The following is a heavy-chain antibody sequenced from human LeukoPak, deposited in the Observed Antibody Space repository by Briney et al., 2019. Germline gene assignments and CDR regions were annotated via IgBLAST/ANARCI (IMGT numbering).Heavy chain of an antibody. CDR1: GFTFSDYY. CDR2: ISDSGSSI. V-gene: IGHV3-11*04. J-gene: IGHJ6*03. Sequence: GGSLRLSCAASGFTFSDYYMSWIRQAPGKGLEWVSHISDSGSSIYYADSVKGRFTISRDNAKNSLYLQMNSLRAEDTAVYYCARSGWFGEWGYYYYYYMDVWGKGTTVTISS. CDR3: ARSGWFGEWGYYYYYYMDV. D-gene: IGHD3-10*01.